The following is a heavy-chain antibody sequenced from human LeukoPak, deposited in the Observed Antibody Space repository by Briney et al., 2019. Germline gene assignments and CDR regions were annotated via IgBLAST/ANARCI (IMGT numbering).Heavy chain of an antibody. CDR2: ISYDGSNK. V-gene: IGHV3-30*03. D-gene: IGHD3-10*01. Sequence: QPGRSLRLSCAASGFTFSSYGMHWVRQAPGKGLEWVAVISYDGSNKYYADSVKGRFTISRDNSKNTLYLQMNSLRAEDTAVYYCARDLEGSGSFYRPSYDYWGQGTLVTVSS. CDR3: ARDLEGSGSFYRPSYDY. CDR1: GFTFSSYG. J-gene: IGHJ4*02.